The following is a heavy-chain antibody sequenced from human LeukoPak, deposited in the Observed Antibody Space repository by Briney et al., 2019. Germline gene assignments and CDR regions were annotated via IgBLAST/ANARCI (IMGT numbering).Heavy chain of an antibody. CDR3: VRDSYHYDTSNKLKY. CDR1: GFTFSNYG. J-gene: IGHJ4*02. CDR2: IWYDGVNK. Sequence: PGGSLRLSCTPSGFTFSNYGMHWVRQAPGKELEWVAVIWYDGVNKYYGDSVRGRFTVSRDNSKNTLYLQINSLRAEDTAVYYCVRDSYHYDTSNKLKYWGQGTLVTVSS. D-gene: IGHD3-22*01. V-gene: IGHV3-33*01.